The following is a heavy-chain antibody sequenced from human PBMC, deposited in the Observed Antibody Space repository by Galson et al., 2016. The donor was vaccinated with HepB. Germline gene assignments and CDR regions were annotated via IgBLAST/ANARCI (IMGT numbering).Heavy chain of an antibody. Sequence: SLRLSCAASGYTFSNYWMHWVRQAPGKGLVWVSHITIDGSTTTYADSVKARFTISRDNAKNTLYLQMNSLRAEDTAVYYCARDLWRGGRIDYWGQGTLVTVSS. D-gene: IGHD4-23*01. CDR1: GYTFSNYW. J-gene: IGHJ4*02. CDR3: ARDLWRGGRIDY. V-gene: IGHV3-74*01. CDR2: ITIDGSTT.